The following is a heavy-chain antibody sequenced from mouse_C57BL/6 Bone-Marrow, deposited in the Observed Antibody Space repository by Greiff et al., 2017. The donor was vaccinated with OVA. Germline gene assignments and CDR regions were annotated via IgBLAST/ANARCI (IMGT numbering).Heavy chain of an antibody. D-gene: IGHD1-1*01. Sequence: EVQLQQSGAELVRPGASVKLSCTASGFNIKDDYMHWVKQRPEQGLEWIGWFDPENGDTAYASKLQGKAPITADNSPNTAYLQLSSRTSEDAAVYYCTTPITSVVDWYFDVWGTGTTVTVSA. J-gene: IGHJ1*03. CDR3: TTPITSVVDWYFDV. CDR2: FDPENGDT. V-gene: IGHV14-4*01. CDR1: GFNIKDDY.